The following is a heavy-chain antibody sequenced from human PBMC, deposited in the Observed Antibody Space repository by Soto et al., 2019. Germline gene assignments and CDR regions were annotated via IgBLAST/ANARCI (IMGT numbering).Heavy chain of an antibody. Sequence: QVQLQQWGAGLLKPSETLSLSCAVYGGYFNDNYYTWFRQPPGKGLEWIGEISRSGTTKYIPSLKSRASISFDTSKTQVLLEVTSVTAADTAVYYCATSLWFGTQVEIWGQGALVTVSS. CDR3: ATSLWFGTQVEI. CDR2: ISRSGTT. CDR1: GGYFNDNY. V-gene: IGHV4-34*01. D-gene: IGHD3-10*01. J-gene: IGHJ4*02.